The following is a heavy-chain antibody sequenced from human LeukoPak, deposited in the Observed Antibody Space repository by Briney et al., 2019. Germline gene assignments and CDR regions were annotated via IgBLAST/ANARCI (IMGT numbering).Heavy chain of an antibody. J-gene: IGHJ4*02. CDR2: ISGSGGST. Sequence: PGGSLRLSCAASGFTFSSYAMSWVRQAPGKGLEWVSAISGSGGSTYYADSVKGRFTISRDNSKNTLYLQMNSLRAEDTAVYYCAKYMVRGVPTPQGPFDYWGQGTLVTFSS. CDR3: AKYMVRGVPTPQGPFDY. CDR1: GFTFSSYA. V-gene: IGHV3-23*01. D-gene: IGHD3-10*01.